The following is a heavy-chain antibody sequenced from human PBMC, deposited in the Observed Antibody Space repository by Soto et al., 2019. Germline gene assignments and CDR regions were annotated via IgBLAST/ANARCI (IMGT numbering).Heavy chain of an antibody. CDR2: IQHTGNT. CDR3: AKDVSSRRWFDP. J-gene: IGHJ5*02. CDR1: GASIRSYH. V-gene: IGHV4-4*07. Sequence: SETLSLTCAVSGASIRSYHWSFLRQPAGKGLEWIGRIQHTGNTNYNPSLKSRVTMSADTSKNQISLKMTSVTAADTAVYFCAKDVSSRRWFDPWGQGVRVTSP. D-gene: IGHD3-16*01.